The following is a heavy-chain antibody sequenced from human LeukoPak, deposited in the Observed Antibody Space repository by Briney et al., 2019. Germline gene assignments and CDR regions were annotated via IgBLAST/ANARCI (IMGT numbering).Heavy chain of an antibody. CDR3: ARRGFYYGSGTSFSKWFDP. J-gene: IGHJ5*02. D-gene: IGHD3-10*01. Sequence: PSQTLSLTCTVSGGSISSGYYWGWIRQPPGKGLEWIGSIYHSGSTYYNPSLKSRVTISVDTSKNQFSLKLSSVTAADTAVYYCARRGFYYGSGTSFSKWFDPWGQGTLVTVSS. V-gene: IGHV4-38-2*02. CDR1: GGSISSGYY. CDR2: IYHSGST.